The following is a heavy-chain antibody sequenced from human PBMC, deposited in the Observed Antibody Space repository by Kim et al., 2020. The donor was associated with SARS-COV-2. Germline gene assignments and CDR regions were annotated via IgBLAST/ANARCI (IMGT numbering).Heavy chain of an antibody. D-gene: IGHD3-3*01. CDR2: IDPSDSYT. CDR3: ARRRDDVWVEDGMDV. CDR1: GYSFTSYW. Sequence: GESLKISCKGSGYSFTSYWISWVRQMPGKGLEWMGRIDPSDSYTNYSPSFQGHVTISADKSISTSYLQWSSLKASDTAMYYCARRRDDVWVEDGMDVWGQGTTVTVSS. V-gene: IGHV5-10-1*01. J-gene: IGHJ6*02.